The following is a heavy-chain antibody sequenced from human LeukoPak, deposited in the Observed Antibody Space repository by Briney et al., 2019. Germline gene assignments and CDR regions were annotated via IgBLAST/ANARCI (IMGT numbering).Heavy chain of an antibody. CDR2: IWYDGSDK. J-gene: IGHJ4*02. Sequence: GGSLRLSCAVPGFPFSTYGMHWVRQAPGKGLEWVGIIWYDGSDKYYGDSVKGRFTISRDNSKNTLYLQMNSLRAEDTAVYYCTILAVASDFDYWGQGTLVTVSS. D-gene: IGHD6-19*01. V-gene: IGHV3-33*01. CDR3: TILAVASDFDY. CDR1: GFPFSTYG.